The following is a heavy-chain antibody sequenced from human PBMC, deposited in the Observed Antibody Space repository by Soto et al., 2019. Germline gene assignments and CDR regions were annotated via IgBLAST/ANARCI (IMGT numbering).Heavy chain of an antibody. CDR3: VIQRTTVPPQASFAF. CDR1: GGSVTNSSYY. CDR2: VYYRGRS. D-gene: IGHD4-17*01. V-gene: IGHV4-39*01. Sequence: SETLSLTCTGSGGSVTNSSYYWGWIRQSPGKGLEWIGSVYYRGRSYSKSSVKSRVTISVDTSKNRFSLSLNSVTASDTAVYFCVIQRTTVPPQASFAFCGPGSLDTVSS. J-gene: IGHJ4*02.